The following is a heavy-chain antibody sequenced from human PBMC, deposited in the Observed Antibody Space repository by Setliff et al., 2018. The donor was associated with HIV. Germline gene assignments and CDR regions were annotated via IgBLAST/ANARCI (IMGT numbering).Heavy chain of an antibody. V-gene: IGHV4-59*08. Sequence: SATLFLTCTVPGGSLRSYYWSWIRQSPGKGLEWIGYIFSSGTTDYNPSLKSRVTLALDTSTNQFSLKLRSVTAADTAVYYCARDYGSGGSRSGPPSFDPWGHGTLVTVS. J-gene: IGHJ5*02. CDR1: GGSLRSYY. CDR2: IFSSGTT. CDR3: ARDYGSGGSRSGPPSFDP. D-gene: IGHD3-10*01.